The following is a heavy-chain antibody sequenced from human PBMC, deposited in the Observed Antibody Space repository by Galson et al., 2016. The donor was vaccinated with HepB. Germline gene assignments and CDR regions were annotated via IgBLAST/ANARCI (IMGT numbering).Heavy chain of an antibody. CDR2: IHGNGGST. V-gene: IGHV3-20*01. CDR3: ARHRVSAIFGVADFDN. J-gene: IGHJ4*02. Sequence: SLRLSCAASGFTFDDYGMSWVRQAPGKGLEWVAGIHGNGGSTGYADSVKGRFTIARDNTKHSLYLQLNSLRAEDTALYHCARHRVSAIFGVADFDNWGQGTLVTVSS. CDR1: GFTFDDYG. D-gene: IGHD3-3*01.